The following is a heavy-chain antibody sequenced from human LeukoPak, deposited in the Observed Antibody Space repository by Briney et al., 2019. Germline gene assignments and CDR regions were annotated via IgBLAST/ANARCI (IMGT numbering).Heavy chain of an antibody. CDR3: ARHKSSGWYRGGAFDI. Sequence: SETLSLTCAVYGGSFSGYYWSWIRQPPGKGLEWIGEINHSGSTNYNPSLKSRVTISVDTSKNQFSLKLSSVTAADTAVYYCARHKSSGWYRGGAFDIWGQGTMVTVSS. V-gene: IGHV4-34*01. D-gene: IGHD6-19*01. CDR2: INHSGST. J-gene: IGHJ3*02. CDR1: GGSFSGYY.